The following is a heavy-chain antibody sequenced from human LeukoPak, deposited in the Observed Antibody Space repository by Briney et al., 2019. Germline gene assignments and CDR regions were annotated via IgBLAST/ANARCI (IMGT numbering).Heavy chain of an antibody. D-gene: IGHD5-18*01. CDR2: IYYSGST. Sequence: SETLSLTCTVSGGSISSSSYCWGWLRQPPGTGLEWIGNIYYSGSTYYNPSLKSRVTMAVDTAKNQFPPKLSSVTAADTAVYYSARLRGYSYGIFDYWGQGTLVTVSS. J-gene: IGHJ4*02. CDR3: ARLRGYSYGIFDY. V-gene: IGHV4-39*01. CDR1: GGSISSSSYC.